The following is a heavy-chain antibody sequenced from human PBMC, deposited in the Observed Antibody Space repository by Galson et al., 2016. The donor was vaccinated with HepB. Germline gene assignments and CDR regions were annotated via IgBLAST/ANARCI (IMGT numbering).Heavy chain of an antibody. CDR3: ARRRADCRSTSCSDY. D-gene: IGHD2-2*01. V-gene: IGHV3-23*01. Sequence: SLRLSCAASEFPFSTYVMFWVRQAPGKGLEWLSSITATGADTYYADSVKGRFTIPRDNSLHMLYLQLNSLTAEDTAVYYCARRRADCRSTSCSDYWGQGTLVTVSS. CDR2: ITATGADT. CDR1: EFPFSTYV. J-gene: IGHJ4*02.